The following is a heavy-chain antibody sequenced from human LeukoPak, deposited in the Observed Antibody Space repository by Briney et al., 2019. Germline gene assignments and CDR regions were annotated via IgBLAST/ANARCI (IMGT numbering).Heavy chain of an antibody. D-gene: IGHD4-23*01. J-gene: IGHJ4*02. CDR1: GGSISSYY. Sequence: SETLSLTCTVSGGSISSYYWSWIRQPPGKGLEWIGYIYYSGSTNYNPSLKSRVTISVDMSKNQFSLKLSSVTAADMAVYYCARHPTTVVPPDYWGQGTLVTVSS. CDR3: ARHPTTVVPPDY. CDR2: IYYSGST. V-gene: IGHV4-59*08.